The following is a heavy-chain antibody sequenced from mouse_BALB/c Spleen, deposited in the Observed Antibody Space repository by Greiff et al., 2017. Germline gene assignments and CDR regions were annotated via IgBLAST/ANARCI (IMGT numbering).Heavy chain of an antibody. CDR2: ISYDGSN. J-gene: IGHJ4*01. CDR1: GYSITSGYY. V-gene: IGHV3-6*02. CDR3: ARDGDYDYDGGYAMDY. D-gene: IGHD2-4*01. Sequence: EVKLMESGPGLVKPSQSLSLTCSVTGYSITSGYYWNWIRQFPGNKLEWMGYISYDGSNNYNPSLKNRISITRDTSKNQFFLKLNSVTTEDTATYYCARDGDYDYDGGYAMDYWGQGTAVTVSS.